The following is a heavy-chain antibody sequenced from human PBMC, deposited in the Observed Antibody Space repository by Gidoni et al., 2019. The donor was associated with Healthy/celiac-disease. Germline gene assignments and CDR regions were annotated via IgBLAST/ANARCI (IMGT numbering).Heavy chain of an antibody. CDR1: GFTFSSYS. CDR3: ARAKSGYYDDYYYGMDV. J-gene: IGHJ6*02. D-gene: IGHD3-3*01. Sequence: EVQLVESGGGLVKPGGSLRLSCAASGFTFSSYSMNWVRQAPGKGLEWVSSISSSSSYIYYADSVKGRFTISRDNAKNSLYLQMNSLRAEDTAVYYCARAKSGYYDDYYYGMDVWGQGTTVTVSS. CDR2: ISSSSSYI. V-gene: IGHV3-21*01.